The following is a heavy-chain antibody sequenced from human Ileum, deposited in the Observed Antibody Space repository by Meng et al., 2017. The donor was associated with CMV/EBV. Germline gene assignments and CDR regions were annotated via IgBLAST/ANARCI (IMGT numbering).Heavy chain of an antibody. CDR2: IYYSGST. J-gene: IGHJ5*02. CDR3: ARDQRLRQSDFWSGYSNWFDP. D-gene: IGHD3-3*01. Sequence: SSYYWGWLRQPPGKGLEWIGSIYYSGSTYYNPSLKSRVTISVDTSKNQFSLKLSSVTAADTAVYYCARDQRLRQSDFWSGYSNWFDPWGQGTLVTVSS. CDR1: SSYY. V-gene: IGHV4-39*07.